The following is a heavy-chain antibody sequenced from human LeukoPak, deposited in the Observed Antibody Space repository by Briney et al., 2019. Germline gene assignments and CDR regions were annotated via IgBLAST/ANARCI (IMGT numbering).Heavy chain of an antibody. CDR1: GYTFTSYA. CDR3: ARRGGKNYGDYVVYYYMDV. CDR2: ISAYNGKT. Sequence: ASVKVSCKASGYTFTSYAMNWVRQAPGQGLEWMGWISAYNGKTNYAQKIQGRVTMTTDTSTSTAYMKLRSLRSDDTAVYYCARRGGKNYGDYVVYYYMDVWGKGTTVTVSS. D-gene: IGHD4-17*01. V-gene: IGHV1-18*01. J-gene: IGHJ6*03.